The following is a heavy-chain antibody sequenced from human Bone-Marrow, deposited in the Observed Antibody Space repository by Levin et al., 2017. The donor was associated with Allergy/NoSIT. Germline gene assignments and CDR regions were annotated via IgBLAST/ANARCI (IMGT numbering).Heavy chain of an antibody. Sequence: PTASVKVSCKASGYTFTSYGISWVRQAPGQGLEWMGWISAYNGNTNYAQKLQGRVTMTTDTSTSTAYMELRSLRSDDTAVYYCARRGSAFRGVVSGERGPFDYWGQGTLVTVSS. CDR3: ARRGSAFRGVVSGERGPFDY. V-gene: IGHV1-18*01. CDR2: ISAYNGNT. J-gene: IGHJ4*02. CDR1: GYTFTSYG. D-gene: IGHD3-3*01.